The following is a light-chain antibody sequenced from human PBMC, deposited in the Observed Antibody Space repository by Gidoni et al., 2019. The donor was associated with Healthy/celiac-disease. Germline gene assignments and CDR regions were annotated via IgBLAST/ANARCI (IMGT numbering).Light chain of an antibody. CDR1: PRISSW. J-gene: IGKJ3*01. V-gene: IGKV1-5*03. CDR2: KAS. Sequence: IQMTQSPSTLSASVVDRVIITGRASPRISSWLAWYQQKPGKAPKLLIYKASRLESGVPSRCSGSGSGTEFTLTISSLQPDDFATYYCQQDNSYYTFGPGTKVDIK. CDR3: QQDNSYYT.